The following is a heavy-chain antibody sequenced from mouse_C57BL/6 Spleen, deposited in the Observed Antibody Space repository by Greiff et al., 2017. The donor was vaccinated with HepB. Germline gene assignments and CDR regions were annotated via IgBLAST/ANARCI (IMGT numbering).Heavy chain of an antibody. CDR1: GYSITSGYD. CDR3: ARGVTTVVADWYFDV. D-gene: IGHD1-1*01. J-gene: IGHJ1*03. Sequence: EVQLVESGPGMVKPSQSLSLTCTVTGYSITSGYDWHWIRHFPGNKLEWMGYISYSGSTNYNPSLKSRISITHDTSKNHFFLKLNSVTTEDTATYYCARGVTTVVADWYFDVWGTGTTVTVSS. V-gene: IGHV3-1*01. CDR2: ISYSGST.